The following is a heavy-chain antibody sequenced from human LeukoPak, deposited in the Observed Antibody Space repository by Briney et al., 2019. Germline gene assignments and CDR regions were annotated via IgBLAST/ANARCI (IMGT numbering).Heavy chain of an antibody. CDR1: GFSFSGHW. J-gene: IGHJ4*02. CDR3: ARGPNSNWSGLAF. CDR2: ISPTGSTT. D-gene: IGHD6-6*01. Sequence: PGESLRLSCTASGFSFSGHWMHWARQLPGKGLVWVSRISPTGSTTSYADSVKGRFTVSRDNAKNTLDLQVNNLSAEDTAVYYCARGPNSNWSGLAFWGQGTLLTVSS. V-gene: IGHV3-74*01.